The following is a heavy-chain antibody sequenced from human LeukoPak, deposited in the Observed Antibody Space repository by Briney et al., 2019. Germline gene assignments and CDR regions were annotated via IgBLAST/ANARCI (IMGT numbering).Heavy chain of an antibody. CDR1: GYTFTSYG. J-gene: IGHJ5*02. CDR3: ARVRLGSSGSNRKYNWFDP. Sequence: GASVKVSCKASGYTFTSYGISWVRQAPGQGLEWMGWISAYNGNTNYAQKLQGRVTMTTDTSTSTAYMELRSLRSDDTAVYYCARVRLGSSGSNRKYNWFDPWGQGTLVTVSS. D-gene: IGHD3-22*01. CDR2: ISAYNGNT. V-gene: IGHV1-18*01.